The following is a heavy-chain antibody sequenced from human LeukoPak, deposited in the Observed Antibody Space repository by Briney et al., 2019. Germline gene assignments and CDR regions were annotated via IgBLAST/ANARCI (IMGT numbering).Heavy chain of an antibody. CDR3: AREGSGRYVGTGAQS. V-gene: IGHV3-7*01. CDR1: GFTFSSYW. D-gene: IGHD6-19*01. CDR2: IKEDGSEI. J-gene: IGHJ5*02. Sequence: GGSLRLSCAAAGFTFSSYWMSWVRQAPGKGLEWVANIKEDGSEIHYVDSVKGRFTISRDNAKNSVYLQMNSLRAEDTSVYYCAREGSGRYVGTGAQSWGQGTLVTVSS.